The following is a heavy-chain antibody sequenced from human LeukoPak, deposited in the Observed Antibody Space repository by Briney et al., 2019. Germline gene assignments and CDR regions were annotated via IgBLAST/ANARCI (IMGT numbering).Heavy chain of an antibody. CDR1: GGSISSYY. D-gene: IGHD3-22*01. CDR3: ASSGYYDSSVRDY. V-gene: IGHV4-4*07. CDR2: IYTSGST. Sequence: SETLSLTCTVSGGSISSYYWSWIRQPAGKGLEWLGRIYTSGSTNYNPSLKSRVTISVDKSKNQFSLKLSSVTAADTAVYYCASSGYYDSSVRDYWGQGTLVTVSS. J-gene: IGHJ4*02.